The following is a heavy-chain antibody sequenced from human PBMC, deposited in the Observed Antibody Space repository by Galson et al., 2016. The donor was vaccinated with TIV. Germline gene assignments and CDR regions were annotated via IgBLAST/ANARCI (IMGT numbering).Heavy chain of an antibody. Sequence: TLSLTCSVSGGSMNSGVYYWTWIRQPPGKGLEWIGSIYYSEIIYYNPSLKSRVITSVDTSKNQFSLMVSSVTAADTAVYYCARGLRGSSPDANNCFDPWGQGTLVTVSS. CDR1: GGSMNSGVYY. J-gene: IGHJ5*02. D-gene: IGHD3-16*01. V-gene: IGHV4-30-4*08. CDR2: IYYSEII. CDR3: ARGLRGSSPDANNCFDP.